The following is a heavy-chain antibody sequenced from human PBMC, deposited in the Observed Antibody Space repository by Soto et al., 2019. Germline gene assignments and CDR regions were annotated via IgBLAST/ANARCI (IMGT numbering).Heavy chain of an antibody. Sequence: PGGSLRLSCAASGFTFDDYAMHWVRQAPGKGLEWVSGISWNSGSMGYADSVKGRFTISRDNAKNSLYLQMNSLRAEDTALYYCAKGTRGDGYKLYYFDYWDQGTLVTVSS. D-gene: IGHD3-10*01. V-gene: IGHV3-9*01. J-gene: IGHJ4*02. CDR1: GFTFDDYA. CDR2: ISWNSGSM. CDR3: AKGTRGDGYKLYYFDY.